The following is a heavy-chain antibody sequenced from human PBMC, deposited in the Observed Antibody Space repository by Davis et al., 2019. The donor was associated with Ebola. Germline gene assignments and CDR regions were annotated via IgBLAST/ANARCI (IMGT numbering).Heavy chain of an antibody. CDR3: ARGMGELALN. CDR1: GYPFTDFA. D-gene: IGHD3-16*01. Sequence: SVTVSCKASGYPFTDFAINWLRQAPGQRFEWLGWITTNTASPTYARGFSERFVFSLDTSVDTAFLQINNLRAEDTAIYYCARGMGELALNWGQGTLVTVSS. J-gene: IGHJ4*02. V-gene: IGHV7-4-1*02. CDR2: ITTNTASP.